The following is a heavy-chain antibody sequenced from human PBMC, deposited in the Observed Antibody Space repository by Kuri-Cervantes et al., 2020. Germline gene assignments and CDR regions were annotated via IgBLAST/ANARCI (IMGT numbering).Heavy chain of an antibody. CDR2: ISSSSTI. J-gene: IGHJ3*02. D-gene: IGHD3-9*01. Sequence: GESLKISCAASGFTFSDYYMSWIRQAPGKGLEWVSYISSSSTIYYADSVKGRFTISRDNAKNSLYLQMNSLRDEDTAVYYCARDQDRSYDTLTGYYSHTPRGAFDIWGQGTMVTVSS. CDR3: ARDQDRSYDTLTGYYSHTPRGAFDI. V-gene: IGHV3-69-1*01. CDR1: GFTFSDYY.